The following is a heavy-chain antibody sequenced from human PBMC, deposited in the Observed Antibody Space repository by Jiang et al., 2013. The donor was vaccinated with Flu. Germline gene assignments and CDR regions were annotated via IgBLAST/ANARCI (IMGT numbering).Heavy chain of an antibody. Sequence: QLVESGGGLVKPGGSLRLSCAASGFTFSDYYMSWIRQAPGKGLEWVSYISSSSSYTNYADSVKGRFTISRDNAKNSLYLQMKSLRAEDTAVYYCARVVSGYSFDYWGQGTLVTVSS. D-gene: IGHD1-1*01. CDR2: ISSSSSYT. CDR3: ARVVSGYSFDY. J-gene: IGHJ4*02. V-gene: IGHV3-11*06. CDR1: GFTFSDYY.